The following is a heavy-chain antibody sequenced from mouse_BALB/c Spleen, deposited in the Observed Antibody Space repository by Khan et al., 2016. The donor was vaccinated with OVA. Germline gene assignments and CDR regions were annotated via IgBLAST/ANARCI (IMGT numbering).Heavy chain of an antibody. D-gene: IGHD2-1*01. Sequence: QVRLQQSGAEMAKPGASVKMSCKASGYTFISYWMHWVKQRPGQGLEWIGYINPSTGYTEYNQKFKDKATLTADKSSSTADMQLSSLTSEDSAVYYCARRGVYGIVAYWGQGTLVTVAA. CDR2: INPSTGYT. CDR1: GYTFISYW. J-gene: IGHJ3*01. V-gene: IGHV1-7*01. CDR3: ARRGVYGIVAY.